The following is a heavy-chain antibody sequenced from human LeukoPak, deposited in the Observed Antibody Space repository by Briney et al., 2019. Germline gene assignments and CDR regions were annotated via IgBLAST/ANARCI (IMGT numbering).Heavy chain of an antibody. V-gene: IGHV3-21*01. CDR2: ISSSSSSYI. Sequence: GGSLRLSCAASGFTFSSYSMNWVRQAPGKGLEWVSSISSSSSSYIYYADSVKGRFTISRDNAKNSLYLQMNSLRAEDTAVYYCARDLAAAAGALDYWGQGTLVTVSS. D-gene: IGHD6-13*01. CDR3: ARDLAAAAGALDY. CDR1: GFTFSSYS. J-gene: IGHJ4*02.